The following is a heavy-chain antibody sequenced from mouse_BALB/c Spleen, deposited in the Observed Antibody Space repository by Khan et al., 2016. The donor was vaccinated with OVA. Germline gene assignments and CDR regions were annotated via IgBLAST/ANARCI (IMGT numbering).Heavy chain of an antibody. V-gene: IGHV1-84*02. CDR2: IYPGSANA. J-gene: IGHJ2*01. CDR3: AGRFDF. CDR1: GYTFTDYY. Sequence: QVQLKQSGPELVKPGASVKISCKASGYTFTDYYINWVKQKPGQGLAWIGWIYPGSANAKYNEKFKGKATLTVDTSSSTAFMQLSSLTSEDTAVYFCAGRFDFWGQGTTLTVSS.